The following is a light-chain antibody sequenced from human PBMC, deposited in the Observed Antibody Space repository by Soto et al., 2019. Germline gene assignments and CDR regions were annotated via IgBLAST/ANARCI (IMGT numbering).Light chain of an antibody. V-gene: IGLV2-14*01. Sequence: LTQPASVSGSPGQSITISCTGTSSDVGGYNFVSWYQQHPGKAPKLMIYEVSNRPSGVSNRFSGSKFGNTASLTISGLQAEDEADYYCSSYTSSTPLGYVFGTGTKVTVL. CDR2: EVS. CDR3: SSYTSSTPLGYV. CDR1: SSDVGGYNF. J-gene: IGLJ1*01.